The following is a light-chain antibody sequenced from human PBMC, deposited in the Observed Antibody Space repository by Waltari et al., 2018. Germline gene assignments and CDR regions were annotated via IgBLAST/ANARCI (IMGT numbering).Light chain of an antibody. CDR3: MQALETIFT. J-gene: IGKJ3*01. V-gene: IGKV2-28*01. Sequence: DIVMTQSPLSLSVIPGEPASISCRSSQSLRNSNGYTYLDWYLQKPGQSPQLLIYLGSYRASGVPDRFSGSGSGTDFTLKISRVEAEDVGVYYCMQALETIFTFGPGTKVDIK. CDR1: QSLRNSNGYTY. CDR2: LGS.